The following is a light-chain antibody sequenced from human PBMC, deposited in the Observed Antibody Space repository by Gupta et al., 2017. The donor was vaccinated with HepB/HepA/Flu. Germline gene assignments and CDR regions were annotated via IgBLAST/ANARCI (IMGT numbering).Light chain of an antibody. CDR1: RGIDVD. J-gene: IGKJ4*01. Sequence: PAFGSASVGDRVTRTCRVSRGIDVDLNWYQQEPGKAPKLLICKASHLQSGVPERFSGSGSGTDFTLTISRLQPEDFGTYYCQQGQLLPLTFGAGTKVEIK. V-gene: IGKV1-39*01. CDR2: KAS. CDR3: QQGQLLPLT.